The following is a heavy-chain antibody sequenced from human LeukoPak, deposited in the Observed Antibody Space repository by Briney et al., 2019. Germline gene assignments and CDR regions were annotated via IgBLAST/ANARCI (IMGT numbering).Heavy chain of an antibody. J-gene: IGHJ6*03. CDR2: IDVRGDTI. Sequence: GGSLRLSCAASGFIFSDYYMTWIRQAPGKGPEWVAHIDVRGDTILYADSVKGRFTISRDSAKNSLFLQMNSLRVEDTAVYYCAREDNVWNLLYNYYMDVWGKGTTVTVSS. V-gene: IGHV3-11*01. D-gene: IGHD1-1*01. CDR3: AREDNVWNLLYNYYMDV. CDR1: GFIFSDYY.